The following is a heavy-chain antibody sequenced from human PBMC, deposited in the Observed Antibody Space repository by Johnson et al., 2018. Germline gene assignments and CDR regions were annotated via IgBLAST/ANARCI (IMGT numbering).Heavy chain of an antibody. CDR1: GGSMRSYY. CDR3: SRAPIDVRVNDSFDI. Sequence: QVQLRESGPGLVKPSETLSLTCTVSGGSMRSYYWNWIRQPPGKGLEWIGYIYYSGSTNYKPSLKSRVTISVDTSKTQVSLKLTSVTTADPAVYYCSRAPIDVRVNDSFDIWGQGTMVTVSS. D-gene: IGHD2-21*01. V-gene: IGHV4-59*01. J-gene: IGHJ3*02. CDR2: IYYSGST.